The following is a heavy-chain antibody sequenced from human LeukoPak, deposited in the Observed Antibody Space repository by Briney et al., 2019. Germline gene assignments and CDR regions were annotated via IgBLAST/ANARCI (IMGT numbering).Heavy chain of an antibody. CDR1: GGSISSYY. V-gene: IGHV4-59*01. Sequence: PSETLSLTCTVSGGSISSYYWSWIRQPPGKGLEWIGYIYYSGSTNYNPSLKSRVTISVDTSKNQFSLKLSSVTAADTAVYYCARFYDSSGYLWFDPWGQGTLVTVSS. CDR2: IYYSGST. D-gene: IGHD3-22*01. CDR3: ARFYDSSGYLWFDP. J-gene: IGHJ5*02.